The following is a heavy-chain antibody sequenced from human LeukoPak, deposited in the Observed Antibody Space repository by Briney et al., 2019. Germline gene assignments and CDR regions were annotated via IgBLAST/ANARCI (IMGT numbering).Heavy chain of an antibody. Sequence: PGRSLRLSCAASGFTFDDYAMHWVRQAPGKGLEWVSGISWNSGSIGYADSVKGRFTISRDNAKNSLYLQMNSLKTEDTAVYYCARGGYYGSGSPHYFDYWGQGTLVTVSS. CDR2: ISWNSGSI. V-gene: IGHV3-9*01. CDR3: ARGGYYGSGSPHYFDY. CDR1: GFTFDDYA. D-gene: IGHD3-10*01. J-gene: IGHJ4*02.